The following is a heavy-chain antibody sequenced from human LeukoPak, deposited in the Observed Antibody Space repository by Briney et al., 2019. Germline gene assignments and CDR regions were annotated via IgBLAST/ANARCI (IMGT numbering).Heavy chain of an antibody. CDR3: ARDGLAARLAY. J-gene: IGHJ4*02. D-gene: IGHD6-6*01. V-gene: IGHV1-2*02. Sequence: ASVKVSCKASGYTFSSYGISWVRQAPGQGLEWMGWINPNSGGTNYAQKFQGRVTMTRDTSISTAYMELSRLRSDDTAVYYCARDGLAARLAYWGQGTLVTVSS. CDR2: INPNSGGT. CDR1: GYTFSSYG.